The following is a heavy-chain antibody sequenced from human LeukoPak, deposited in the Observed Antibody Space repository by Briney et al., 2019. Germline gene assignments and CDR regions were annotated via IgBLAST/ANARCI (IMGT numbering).Heavy chain of an antibody. D-gene: IGHD6-13*01. J-gene: IGHJ4*02. CDR1: GFTFSDYY. CDR2: ISSSGSTI. CDR3: ARTRGSSWDLYFDY. Sequence: PGGSLRLSCAASGFTFSDYYMSWIRQAPGKGLEWVSYISSSGSTIYYADSVKGRFTIPRDNAKNSLYLQMNSLRAEDTAVYYCARTRGSSWDLYFDYWGQGTLVTVSS. V-gene: IGHV3-11*01.